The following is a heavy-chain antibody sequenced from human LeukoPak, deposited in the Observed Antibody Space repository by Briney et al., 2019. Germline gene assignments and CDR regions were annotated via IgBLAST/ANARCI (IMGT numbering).Heavy chain of an antibody. CDR2: IYPGDSDT. Sequence: GESLKISCKGSEYSFTNYRIGWVRQIPGKGLEWMGIIYPGDSDTRYSPSFQGQVTISADKSISTAYLQWSSLKASDTAMYFCATYAGSYSKYFQHWGQGTLVTVSS. V-gene: IGHV5-51*01. CDR3: ATYAGSYSKYFQH. CDR1: EYSFTNYR. D-gene: IGHD3-10*01. J-gene: IGHJ1*01.